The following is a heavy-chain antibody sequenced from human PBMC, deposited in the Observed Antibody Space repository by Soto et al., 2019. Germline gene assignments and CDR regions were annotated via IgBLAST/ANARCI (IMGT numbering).Heavy chain of an antibody. J-gene: IGHJ4*02. CDR2: VSHDGRNT. CDR3: AKGGRQWLLTSDFNY. V-gene: IGHV3-30*18. CDR1: GFTFSDYA. Sequence: VQLVESGGGVVQPGRSLRLSCAASGFTFSDYAMHWVRQAPGKGLEWVAVVSHDGRNTHYADSVKGRFTISRDSSTNTGSLEMTSLRAEDTAVYYCAKGGRQWLLTSDFNYWGQGALVTVSS. D-gene: IGHD6-19*01.